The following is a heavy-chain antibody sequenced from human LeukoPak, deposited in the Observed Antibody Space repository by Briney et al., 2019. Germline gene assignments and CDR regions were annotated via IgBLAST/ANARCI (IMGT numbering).Heavy chain of an antibody. D-gene: IGHD3-22*01. CDR1: GGSISSSSYY. CDR2: IYHSGST. CDR3: ARWYYYDSSGYPHDAFDI. V-gene: IGHV4-39*07. Sequence: PSETLSLTCTVSGGSISSSSYYWGWIRQPPGKGLEWIGEIYHSGSTNYNPSLKSRVTISVDKSKNQFSLKLSSVTAADTAVYYCARWYYYDSSGYPHDAFDIWGQGTMVTVSS. J-gene: IGHJ3*02.